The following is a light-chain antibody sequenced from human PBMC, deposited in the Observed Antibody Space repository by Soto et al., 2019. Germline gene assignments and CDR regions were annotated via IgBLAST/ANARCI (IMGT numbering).Light chain of an antibody. Sequence: DIQMTQSPSSLSASGGDRVTITCQASQDISNHLNWYQQKPGKAPKLLIYDASNLETGVPSRFSGSRSGTDFSLTISSLQPEDIAAYYCQQYDTVPYTFGQGTKMAIK. V-gene: IGKV1-33*01. CDR3: QQYDTVPYT. J-gene: IGKJ2*01. CDR2: DAS. CDR1: QDISNH.